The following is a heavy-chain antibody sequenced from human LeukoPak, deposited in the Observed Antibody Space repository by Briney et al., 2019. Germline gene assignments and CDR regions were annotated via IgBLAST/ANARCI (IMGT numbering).Heavy chain of an antibody. J-gene: IGHJ6*03. CDR1: GYTFTSYY. CDR3: ARKGPYYYYMDV. CDR2: INPSGGST. V-gene: IGHV1-46*01. Sequence: ASVKVSCKASGYTFTSYYIHWVRQAPGQGLEWMGIINPSGGSTNYAQKFQGRVTMTRDTSTSTVYMELSSLRSDDTAVYYCARKGPYYYYMDVWGKGTTVTVSS.